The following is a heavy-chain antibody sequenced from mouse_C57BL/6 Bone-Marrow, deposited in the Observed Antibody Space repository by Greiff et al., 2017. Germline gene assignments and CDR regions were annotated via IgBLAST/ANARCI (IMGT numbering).Heavy chain of an antibody. CDR2: ISDGGSYT. CDR3: ARDPHYSNDEGFAY. V-gene: IGHV5-4*01. J-gene: IGHJ3*01. Sequence: DVKLVESGGGLVKPGGSLKLSCAASGFTFSSYAMSWVRQTPEKRLEWVATISDGGSYTYYPDNVKGRFTISRDNAKNNLYLQMSHLKSEDTAMYYCARDPHYSNDEGFAYWGQGTLVTVSA. D-gene: IGHD2-12*01. CDR1: GFTFSSYA.